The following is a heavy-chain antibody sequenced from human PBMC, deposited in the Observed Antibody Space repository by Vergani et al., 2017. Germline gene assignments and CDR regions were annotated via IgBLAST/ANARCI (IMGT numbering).Heavy chain of an antibody. CDR3: ARHGEDKNCGGDCYSGYYYGMDV. V-gene: IGHV5-51*01. CDR1: GYSFTSYW. CDR2: IYPGDSDT. D-gene: IGHD2-21*02. J-gene: IGHJ6*02. Sequence: EVQLVQSGAEVKKPGESLKISCKGSGYSFTSYWIGWVRQMHGKGLEWMGIIYPGDSDTRYSPSFQGQVTISADKSISTAYLQWSSLKASDTAMYYCARHGEDKNCGGDCYSGYYYGMDVWGQGTTVTVSS.